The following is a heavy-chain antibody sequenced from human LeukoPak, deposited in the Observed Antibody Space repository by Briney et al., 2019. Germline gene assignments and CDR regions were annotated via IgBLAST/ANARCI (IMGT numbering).Heavy chain of an antibody. D-gene: IGHD4-17*01. CDR3: ARVGYGDLLDY. CDR2: INPSGGST. Sequence: ASVKVSCKASGYTFTSYYMHWVRQAPGQGLEWMGIINPSGGSTSYAQKLQGRVTMTTDTSTSTAYMELRSLRSDDTAVYYCARVGYGDLLDYWGQGTLVTVSS. V-gene: IGHV1-46*01. J-gene: IGHJ4*02. CDR1: GYTFTSYY.